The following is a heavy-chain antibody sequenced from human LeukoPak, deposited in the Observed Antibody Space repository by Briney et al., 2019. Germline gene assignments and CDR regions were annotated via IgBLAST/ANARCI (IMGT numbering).Heavy chain of an antibody. D-gene: IGHD6-13*01. V-gene: IGHV3-23*01. Sequence: GGSLRLSCAGSGFPSSSYTINWVRQGPGKGMEWASTISHSGATYYADSVKGRFTISRDNSKNTVFPQMNSLRAEDTALYFCARRSHASPAGYSPFFDSWGQGTLVTVSS. CDR2: ISHSGAT. J-gene: IGHJ4*02. CDR3: ARRSHASPAGYSPFFDS. CDR1: GFPSSSYT.